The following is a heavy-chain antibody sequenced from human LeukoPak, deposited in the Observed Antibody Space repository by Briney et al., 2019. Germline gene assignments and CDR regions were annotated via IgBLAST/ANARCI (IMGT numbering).Heavy chain of an antibody. CDR1: GGSISSYY. CDR2: IYYSGST. CDR3: AGVDSAMGLASGLYYFDY. J-gene: IGHJ4*02. D-gene: IGHD5-18*01. V-gene: IGHV4-59*01. Sequence: SETLSLTCTVSGGSISSYYWSWIRQPPGKGLEWIGYIYYSGSTNYNPSLKSRVTISVDTSKNQFSLKLSSVTAADTAVYYCAGVDSAMGLASGLYYFDYWGQGTLVTVSS.